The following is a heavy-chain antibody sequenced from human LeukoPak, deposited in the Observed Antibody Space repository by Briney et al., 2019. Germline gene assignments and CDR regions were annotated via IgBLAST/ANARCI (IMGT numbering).Heavy chain of an antibody. D-gene: IGHD1-26*01. CDR1: GYTFTTYG. J-gene: IGHJ4*02. CDR2: ISVYNAKK. Sequence: ASVKVSCKASGYTFTTYGISWVRQPPALGLEWVGWISVYNAKKNNAHKVPGRVSFTIHRHNSTAYMERRTLRSDDTAVYYCARDSGSSDFDYWGQGTLVTVSS. V-gene: IGHV1-18*01. CDR3: ARDSGSSDFDY.